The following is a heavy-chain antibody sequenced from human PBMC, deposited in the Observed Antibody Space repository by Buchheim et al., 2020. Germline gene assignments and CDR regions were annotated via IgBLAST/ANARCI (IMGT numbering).Heavy chain of an antibody. J-gene: IGHJ6*02. Sequence: QLQLQESGPGLVKPSETLSLTCTVSGGSISSSSYYWGWIRQPPGKGLEWIGSIYYSGSTYYNPSLKSRVTISVDKSKNQFSLKLSSVTAADTAVYYCARGFVVLRFLELGHYGMDVWGQGTT. D-gene: IGHD3-3*01. CDR2: IYYSGST. CDR3: ARGFVVLRFLELGHYGMDV. V-gene: IGHV4-39*07. CDR1: GGSISSSSYY.